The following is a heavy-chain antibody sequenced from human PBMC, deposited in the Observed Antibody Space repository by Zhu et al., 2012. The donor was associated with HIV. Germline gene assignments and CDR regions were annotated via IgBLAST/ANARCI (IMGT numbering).Heavy chain of an antibody. CDR3: AKTRTSGWYSYAFHV. CDR2: IYYGGST. D-gene: IGHD6-19*01. J-gene: IGHJ3*01. CDR1: GGTISSSSYF. V-gene: IGHV4-39*01. Sequence: QVQLQESGPGLVKPSETLSLTCTVSGGTISSSSYFWAWIRQTPGKGLEWIGSIYYGGSTHYNPSLKSRLSISVDTSKNQFSLKLSSVTAADTALYHCAKTRTSGWYSYAFHVWGKGTMVTVSS.